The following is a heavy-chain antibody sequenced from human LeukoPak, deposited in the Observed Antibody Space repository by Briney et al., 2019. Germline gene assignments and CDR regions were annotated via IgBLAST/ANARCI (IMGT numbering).Heavy chain of an antibody. Sequence: PSETLSLTCTVSGGSISSSSYYWGWIRQPPGKGPEWIGSIYYSGSTYYNPSLNSRVTISVDTSKNQFSLKLSSVTAADTAVYYCARDYDSSGHYYVPNYNWFDPWGQGTLVTVSS. CDR1: GGSISSSSYY. V-gene: IGHV4-39*07. CDR2: IYYSGST. D-gene: IGHD3-22*01. J-gene: IGHJ5*02. CDR3: ARDYDSSGHYYVPNYNWFDP.